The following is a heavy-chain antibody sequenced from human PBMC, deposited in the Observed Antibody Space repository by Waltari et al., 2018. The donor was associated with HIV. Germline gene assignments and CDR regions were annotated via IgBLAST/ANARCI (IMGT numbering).Heavy chain of an antibody. CDR2: INHSGST. Sequence: QVQLQQWGAGLLKPSETLSLTCAVYGGSFSGYYWSWIRQPPGKGLEWIGEINHSGSTNYNPSLKSRVTISVDTSKNQFSLKLSSVTAADTAVYYCARQNCSGGSCYENWFDPWGQGTLVTVSS. D-gene: IGHD2-15*01. CDR3: ARQNCSGGSCYENWFDP. V-gene: IGHV4-34*01. CDR1: GGSFSGYY. J-gene: IGHJ5*02.